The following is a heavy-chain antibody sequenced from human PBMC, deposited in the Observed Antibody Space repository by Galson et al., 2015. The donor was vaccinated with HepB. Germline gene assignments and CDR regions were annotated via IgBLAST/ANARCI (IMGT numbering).Heavy chain of an antibody. J-gene: IGHJ4*02. D-gene: IGHD6-6*01. Sequence: SLRLSCAASGFTFSSYAMSWVRQAPGKGLEWVSTISGSGGSTYYADSVKGRFTISRDNSKNTLYLQVNSLRAEDTAVYYCAKSHDRDQLVGRLNDYWGQGPLVTVSS. CDR3: AKSHDRDQLVGRLNDY. CDR1: GFTFSSYA. CDR2: ISGSGGST. V-gene: IGHV3-23*01.